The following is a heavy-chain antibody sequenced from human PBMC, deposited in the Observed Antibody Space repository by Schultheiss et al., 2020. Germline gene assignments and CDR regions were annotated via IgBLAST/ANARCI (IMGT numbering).Heavy chain of an antibody. CDR1: GFTFSSYS. Sequence: WGSLRLSCAASGFTFSSYSMNWVRQAPGKGLEWVSYISSSSSAIYYSDSVKGRFTIYRDNAKNSLYLQMNSLRAEDTAVYYCARGSGSYDYWGQGTLVTVSS. V-gene: IGHV3-48*01. CDR3: ARGSGSYDY. CDR2: ISSSSSAI. J-gene: IGHJ4*02. D-gene: IGHD1-26*01.